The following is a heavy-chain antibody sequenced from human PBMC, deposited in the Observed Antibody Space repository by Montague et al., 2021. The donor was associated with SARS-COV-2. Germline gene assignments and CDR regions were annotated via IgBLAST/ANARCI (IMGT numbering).Heavy chain of an antibody. CDR1: GGPISSSSDY. D-gene: IGHD5-18*01. Sequence: SETLSLTCTVTGGPISSSSDYWGWIRQSPGKGLEWIASVDYSGNTYYSPSLKSRLTISVDTSKNQFSLKLNSVTAADTALYYCARREYSYGWGDWGQGTLVTVSS. V-gene: IGHV4-39*01. J-gene: IGHJ4*02. CDR3: ARREYSYGWGD. CDR2: VDYSGNT.